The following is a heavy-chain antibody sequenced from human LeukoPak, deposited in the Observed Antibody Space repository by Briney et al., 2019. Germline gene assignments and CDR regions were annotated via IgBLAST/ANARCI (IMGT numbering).Heavy chain of an antibody. D-gene: IGHD3-10*01. Sequence: GGSLRLSCAASGFTFSSHAMSWVRQAPGKGLEWVSIISGSGGVTYYADSVKGRFTISRDNSKNTLYLQMNSLKGDDTAVYYCAKDSAFYYIDVWGKGTTVIISS. CDR2: ISGSGGVT. V-gene: IGHV3-23*01. CDR1: GFTFSSHA. J-gene: IGHJ6*03. CDR3: AKDSAFYYIDV.